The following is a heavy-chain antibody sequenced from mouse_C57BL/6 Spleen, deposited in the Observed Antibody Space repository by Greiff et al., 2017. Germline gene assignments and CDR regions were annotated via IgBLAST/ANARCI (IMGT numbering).Heavy chain of an antibody. J-gene: IGHJ3*01. CDR1: GYAFSSSW. CDR2: IYPGDGDT. CDR3: ARSPYGYDRNWFAY. Sequence: QVQLQQSGPELVKPGASVKISCKASGYAFSSSWMNWVKQRPGKGLEWIGRIYPGDGDTNYNGKFKGKATLTADKSSSTAYMQLSSLTSEDSAVYFCARSPYGYDRNWFAYGGQGTLVTVSA. D-gene: IGHD2-2*01. V-gene: IGHV1-82*01.